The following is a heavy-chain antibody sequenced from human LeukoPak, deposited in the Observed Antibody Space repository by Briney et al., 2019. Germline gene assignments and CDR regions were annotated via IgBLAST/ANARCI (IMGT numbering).Heavy chain of an antibody. Sequence: PGGSLRLSCAASGFTFSSNAMSWVRQAPGKGLEWVSAMSGGGSSTYYAHSVKGRFTISRDHSKNTLYLQMNSLRVEDTAIYYCAKRLKWELPIDYWGQGTLVSVSS. D-gene: IGHD1-26*01. J-gene: IGHJ4*02. CDR3: AKRLKWELPIDY. CDR2: MSGGGSST. CDR1: GFTFSSNA. V-gene: IGHV3-23*01.